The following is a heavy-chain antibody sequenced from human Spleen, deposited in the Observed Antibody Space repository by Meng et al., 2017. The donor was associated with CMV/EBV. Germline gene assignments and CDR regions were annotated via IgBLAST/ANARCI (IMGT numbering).Heavy chain of an antibody. CDR3: ARDHYFDFWNGYSYYYYGMDV. D-gene: IGHD3-3*01. V-gene: IGHV1-46*01. Sequence: ASVKVSCKASGYTFTSYPLHWMRQAPGQGLEWMGMINPGDGGISYPQKFKGRVTLTKDTSTSTVYMELSSLRSEDTAVYYCARDHYFDFWNGYSYYYYGMDVWGQGTTVTVSS. CDR1: GYTFTSYP. CDR2: INPGDGGI. J-gene: IGHJ6*02.